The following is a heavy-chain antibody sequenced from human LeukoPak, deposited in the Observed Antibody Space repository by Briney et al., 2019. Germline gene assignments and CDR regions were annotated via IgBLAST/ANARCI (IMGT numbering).Heavy chain of an antibody. CDR1: GFTFSYYG. CDR2: VRFDGNEK. CDR3: AKDLMRDRWFGES. D-gene: IGHD3-10*01. Sequence: GGSLRLSCAASGFTFSYYGMHWARQAPGKGLEWVGFVRFDGNEKYYADSVKGRFTISRDTSRNTLYLQMNSLRAEDTAVYYCAKDLMRDRWFGESWGQGTLVTVSS. J-gene: IGHJ1*01. V-gene: IGHV3-30*02.